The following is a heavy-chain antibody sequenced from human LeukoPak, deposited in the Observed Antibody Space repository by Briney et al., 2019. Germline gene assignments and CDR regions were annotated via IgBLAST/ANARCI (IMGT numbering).Heavy chain of an antibody. CDR1: GGSYSGYY. V-gene: IGHV4-34*01. CDR3: ARFRYYDILTGRYYYGMDV. J-gene: IGHJ6*02. D-gene: IGHD3-9*01. Sequence: PSETLSLTCAVYGGSYSGYYWSWIRQPPGKGLEWIGEINHSGSTNYNPSLKSRVTISVDTSKNQFSLKLSSVTAADTAVYYCARFRYYDILTGRYYYGMDVWGQGTTVTVSS. CDR2: INHSGST.